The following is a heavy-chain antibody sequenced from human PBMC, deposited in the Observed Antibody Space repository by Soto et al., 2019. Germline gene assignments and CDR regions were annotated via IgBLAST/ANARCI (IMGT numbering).Heavy chain of an antibody. CDR1: GFTFSSYA. J-gene: IGHJ6*02. D-gene: IGHD4-17*01. Sequence: GGSLRLSCAASGFTFSSYAMSWVRQAPGKGLEWVSAISGSGGSTYYADSVKGRFTISRDNSKNTLYLQMNSLRAEDTAVYYCAKDQYGDYIVGFESYGGGMDVWGQGTTVTVSS. CDR2: ISGSGGST. CDR3: AKDQYGDYIVGFESYGGGMDV. V-gene: IGHV3-23*01.